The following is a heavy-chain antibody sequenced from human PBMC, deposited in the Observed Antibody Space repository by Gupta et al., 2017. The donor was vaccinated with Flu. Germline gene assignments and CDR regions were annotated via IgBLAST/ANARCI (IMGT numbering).Heavy chain of an antibody. J-gene: IGHJ3*02. Sequence: TGYWIEWVRQMPGKGLEWMGIIYPGDSETIYRPSFQGQVTISADKSSRTAYLEWSSLNASDTAMYYCARGPQRGYLLSFDSWGQGTSVTVSS. V-gene: IGHV5-51*01. CDR1: TGYW. D-gene: IGHD5-12*01. CDR3: ARGPQRGYLLSFDS. CDR2: IYPGDSET.